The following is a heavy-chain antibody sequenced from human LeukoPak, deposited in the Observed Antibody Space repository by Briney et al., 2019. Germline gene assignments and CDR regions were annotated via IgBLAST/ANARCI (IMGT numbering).Heavy chain of an antibody. J-gene: IGHJ5*02. CDR3: ARDLHSSGWYWFDP. V-gene: IGHV1-18*01. D-gene: IGHD6-19*01. CDR1: GYTFTSYG. CDR2: ISAYYGNT. Sequence: ASVKVSCKASGYTFTSYGISWVRQAPGQGLEWMGWISAYYGNTNYAQKLQGRVTMTTDTSTSTAYMKLRSLRSDDTAVYYCARDLHSSGWYWFDPWGQGTQVTVSS.